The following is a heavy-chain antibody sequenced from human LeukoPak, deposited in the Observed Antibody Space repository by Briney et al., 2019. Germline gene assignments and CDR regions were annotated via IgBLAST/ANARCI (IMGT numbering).Heavy chain of an antibody. CDR1: GFTFTNYA. Sequence: GGSLRLSCAASGFTFTNYAMTWVRQAPGKGLEWVSTVSGNGDNTYYADSVKGRSTISRDNSKNTLYLQMNSLRAEDTAVYYCARETYYYDSSGYSVNDYWGQGTLVTVSS. V-gene: IGHV3-23*01. J-gene: IGHJ4*02. CDR2: VSGNGDNT. CDR3: ARETYYYDSSGYSVNDY. D-gene: IGHD3-22*01.